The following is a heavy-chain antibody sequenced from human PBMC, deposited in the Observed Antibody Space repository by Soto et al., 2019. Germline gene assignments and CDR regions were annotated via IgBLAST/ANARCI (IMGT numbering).Heavy chain of an antibody. CDR2: ISSSSSYI. Sequence: EVQLVESGGGLVKPGGSLRLSCAASGFTFSSYSMNWVRQAPGKGLEWVSSISSSSSYIYYADSVKGRFTISRDNAKNSLYLQMNSLRAEDTAVYYCARDLSSSCWYPKYYYYYYGMDVWGQGTTVTVAS. CDR1: GFTFSSYS. D-gene: IGHD6-19*01. V-gene: IGHV3-21*01. J-gene: IGHJ6*02. CDR3: ARDLSSSCWYPKYYYYYYGMDV.